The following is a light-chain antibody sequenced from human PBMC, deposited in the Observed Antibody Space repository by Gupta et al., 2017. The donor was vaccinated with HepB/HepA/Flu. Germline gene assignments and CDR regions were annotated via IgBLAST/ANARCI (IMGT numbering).Light chain of an antibody. Sequence: QSALTQPRSVSWSPGQSVTISCTGTSRDVGGYNYVSWYQQHPGKAPKLIIYDVSKWPLGVPNRFSGSKSGNTASLTISGLRAEDEADYYCCSYAGSYSWVFGGGTKVTVL. CDR2: DVS. CDR3: CSYAGSYSWV. J-gene: IGLJ3*02. V-gene: IGLV2-11*01. CDR1: SRDVGGYNY.